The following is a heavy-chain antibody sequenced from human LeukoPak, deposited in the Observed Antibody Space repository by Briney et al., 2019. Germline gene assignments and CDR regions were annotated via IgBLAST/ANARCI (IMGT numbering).Heavy chain of an antibody. J-gene: IGHJ4*02. Sequence: GGPLRLSCAASGFTFSSYSMSWVRQAPGRGLEWVSAISGSGGSTNYADSVKGRCTISRDNSKNTLYLQMNSLRAEDTAVYYCAKGLRFLEWLSAVDYWGQGTLVTVSS. D-gene: IGHD3-3*01. CDR2: ISGSGGST. V-gene: IGHV3-23*01. CDR3: AKGLRFLEWLSAVDY. CDR1: GFTFSSYS.